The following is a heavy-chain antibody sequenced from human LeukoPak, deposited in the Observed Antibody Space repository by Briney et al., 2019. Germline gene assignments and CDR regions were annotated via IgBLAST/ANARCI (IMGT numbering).Heavy chain of an antibody. Sequence: SQILSLTCTVSGGSISSGGYYWSWIRQHPGKGLEWIGYIYYSGSTYYNPSLKSRVTISVDTSKNQFSLKLSSVTAADTAVYYCASVYYDPPHYFDYWGQGTLVTVSS. CDR2: IYYSGST. CDR1: GGSISSGGYY. D-gene: IGHD3-3*01. CDR3: ASVYYDPPHYFDY. J-gene: IGHJ4*02. V-gene: IGHV4-31*03.